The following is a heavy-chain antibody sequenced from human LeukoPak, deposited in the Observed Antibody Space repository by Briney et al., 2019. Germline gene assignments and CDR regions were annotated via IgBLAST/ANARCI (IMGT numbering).Heavy chain of an antibody. V-gene: IGHV4-38-2*02. CDR3: ARANYYDTIGYSRGAFDI. CDR1: GYSISSGYY. Sequence: PSETLSLTCTVSGYSISSGYYWGWIRQPPGKGLEWTGSIDHSGSTYYNPFLKSRVTISVGTSKNHFSLKLSSVTAADTALYYCARANYYDTIGYSRGAFDIWGQGTMVTVSS. J-gene: IGHJ3*02. D-gene: IGHD3-22*01. CDR2: IDHSGST.